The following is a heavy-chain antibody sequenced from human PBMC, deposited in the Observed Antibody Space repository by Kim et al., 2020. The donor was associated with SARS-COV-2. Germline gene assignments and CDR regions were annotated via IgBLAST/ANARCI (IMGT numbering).Heavy chain of an antibody. D-gene: IGHD3-10*01. CDR3: VKDSYGSGSYYNGAGYGAFDI. CDR2: ISSNGGST. J-gene: IGHJ3*02. CDR1: GFTFSSYA. V-gene: IGHV3-64D*09. Sequence: GGSLRLSCSASGFTFSSYAMHWVRQPPGKGLEYVSAISSNGGSTYYADSMKDRFTISRDNSKNTLYLQMSRLRAEDTAVYYCVKDSYGSGSYYNGAGYGAFDIWGHGTMVTVSS.